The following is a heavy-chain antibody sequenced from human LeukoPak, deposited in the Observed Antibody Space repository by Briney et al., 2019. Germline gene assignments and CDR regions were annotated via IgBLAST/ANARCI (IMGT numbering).Heavy chain of an antibody. CDR1: GFIFSGYW. D-gene: IGHD6-13*01. Sequence: GGSLRLSCAASGFIFSGYWMTWVRQAPGKGLQWVASIKQGGSDSYHVDSVRGRFTISRDNARDSLFLQMKNLRADDTAVYYCAKHIAAPGRVDYQLYAMDEWGQGTTLTVSS. V-gene: IGHV3-7*01. J-gene: IGHJ6*02. CDR2: IKQGGSDS. CDR3: AKHIAAPGRVDYQLYAMDE.